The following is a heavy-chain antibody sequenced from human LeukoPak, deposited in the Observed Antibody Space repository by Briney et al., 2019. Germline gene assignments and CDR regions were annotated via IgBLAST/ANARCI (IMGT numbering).Heavy chain of an antibody. J-gene: IGHJ4*02. Sequence: PSETLSLTCTVSGGSISNYYWSWIRQPPGKGLEWIGYIYYSGSTSYNPSLKSRVSISVDTSKNQFSLKLSSVTAADTAVYYCARDGLRSGYSYGYFDYWGQGTLVTVSS. V-gene: IGHV4-59*12. CDR1: GGSISNYY. CDR3: ARDGLRSGYSYGYFDY. D-gene: IGHD5-18*01. CDR2: IYYSGST.